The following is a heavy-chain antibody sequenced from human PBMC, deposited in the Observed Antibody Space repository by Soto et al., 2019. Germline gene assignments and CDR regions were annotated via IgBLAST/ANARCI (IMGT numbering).Heavy chain of an antibody. J-gene: IGHJ4*02. CDR2: IKKDGSEK. V-gene: IGHV3-7*01. D-gene: IGHD3-16*01. CDR3: ARLRGDYGGVSDC. Sequence: GGSLRLSCAASGFTFSSYWMIWVRQAPGKGLEWVAKIKKDGSEKYYVDSVKGRFTVSRDNAKNSLYLQMNSLRAEDTAVYYCARLRGDYGGVSDCWGQGTLVTVSS. CDR1: GFTFSSYW.